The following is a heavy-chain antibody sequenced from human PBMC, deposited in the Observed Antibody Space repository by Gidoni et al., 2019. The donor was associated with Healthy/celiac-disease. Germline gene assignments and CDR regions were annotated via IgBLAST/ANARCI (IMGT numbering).Heavy chain of an antibody. Sequence: QVQLVESGGGVVQPGRPLGPSCPAFGSPFGSYAMHWVRQAPGKGLEWVAVISYDGSNKYYADSVKGRFTISRDNSKNTLYLQMNSLRAEDTAVYYCAREYSSSSDAFDIWGQGTMVTVSS. V-gene: IGHV3-30-3*01. CDR2: ISYDGSNK. J-gene: IGHJ3*02. CDR3: AREYSSSSDAFDI. CDR1: GSPFGSYA. D-gene: IGHD6-6*01.